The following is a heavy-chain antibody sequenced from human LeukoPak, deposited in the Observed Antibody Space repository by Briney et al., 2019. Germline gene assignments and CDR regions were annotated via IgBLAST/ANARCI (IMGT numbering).Heavy chain of an antibody. CDR2: ISYDGSNK. V-gene: IGHV3-30-3*01. J-gene: IGHJ4*02. CDR3: ASLIYGSGSFDY. D-gene: IGHD3-10*01. CDR1: GFTFSSYA. Sequence: GRSLRLSCAASGFTFSSYAMHWVRQAPGKGLEWVAVISYDGSNKYYADSVKGRFTISRDNSKNTLYLQMNSLRAEDTAVYYCASLIYGSGSFDYWGQGALVTVSS.